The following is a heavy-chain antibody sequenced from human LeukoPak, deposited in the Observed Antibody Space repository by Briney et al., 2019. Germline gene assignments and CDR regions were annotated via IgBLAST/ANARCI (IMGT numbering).Heavy chain of an antibody. CDR3: ARCSITMIVVETMPAFDI. V-gene: IGHV4-61*02. Sequence: PSETLSLTCTVSGVSISSDSYYWSWIRQPAGKGLEWIGRFYTSGTTNYNPSLKSRVTISVDTSKNQFSLKLSSVTAADTAVYYCARCSITMIVVETMPAFDIWGQGTLVTVSS. J-gene: IGHJ4*02. CDR1: GVSISSDSYY. D-gene: IGHD3-22*01. CDR2: FYTSGTT.